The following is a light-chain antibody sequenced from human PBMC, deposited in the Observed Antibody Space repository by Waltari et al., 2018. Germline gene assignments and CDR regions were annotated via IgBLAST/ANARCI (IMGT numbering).Light chain of an antibody. V-gene: IGKV1-39*01. Sequence: DIQMTQSPSPLSASVGDRVTIPCRTSQNINRFLNWYQHKPGEAPKLLIYTASSMQGGVPARFSGSGSGTEFSLTISSLQPEDFATYYCQQSYSIPFTFGQGTKVEIK. CDR3: QQSYSIPFT. CDR1: QNINRF. J-gene: IGKJ2*01. CDR2: TAS.